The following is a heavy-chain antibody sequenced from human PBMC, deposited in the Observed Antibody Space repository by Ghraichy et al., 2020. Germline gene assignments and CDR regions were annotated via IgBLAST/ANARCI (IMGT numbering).Heavy chain of an antibody. V-gene: IGHV4-61*01. Sequence: SQTLSLTCTVSGGSVSSGSYYWSWIRQPPGKGLEWIGYIYYSGSTNYNPSLKSRVTISVDTSKNQFSLKLSSVTAADTAVYYCARVILTTTTVIDFMGLDPWGQGTLVTVSS. CDR2: IYYSGST. J-gene: IGHJ5*02. CDR3: ARVILTTTTVIDFMGLDP. CDR1: GGSVSSGSYY. D-gene: IGHD4-17*01.